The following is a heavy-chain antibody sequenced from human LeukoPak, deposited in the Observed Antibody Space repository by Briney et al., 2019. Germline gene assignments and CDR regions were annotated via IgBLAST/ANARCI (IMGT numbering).Heavy chain of an antibody. D-gene: IGHD1-26*01. J-gene: IGHJ3*02. CDR3: ARAPYSGSYFFNRNDAFDI. CDR1: GYTFTSYY. V-gene: IGHV1-46*01. Sequence: ASVKVSCKASGYTFTSYYMHWVRQAPGRGLERMGIINPSGGSTSYAQKFQGRVTMTRDTSTSTVYMELSSLRSEDTAVYYCARAPYSGSYFFNRNDAFDIWGQGTMVTVSS. CDR2: INPSGGST.